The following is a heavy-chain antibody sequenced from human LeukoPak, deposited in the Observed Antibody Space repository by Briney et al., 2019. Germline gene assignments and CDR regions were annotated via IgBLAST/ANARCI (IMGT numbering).Heavy chain of an antibody. CDR3: AREPAFDYYDSSGYGPPWDY. D-gene: IGHD3-22*01. CDR2: IYYSGST. CDR1: GGSISSSSYY. V-gene: IGHV4-39*07. Sequence: SETLSLTCTVSGGSISSSSYYWGWLRQPPGKGLEWIGSIYYSGSTYYNPSLKSRVTISVDTSKNQFSLKLSSVTAADTAVYYCAREPAFDYYDSSGYGPPWDYWGQGTLVTVSS. J-gene: IGHJ4*02.